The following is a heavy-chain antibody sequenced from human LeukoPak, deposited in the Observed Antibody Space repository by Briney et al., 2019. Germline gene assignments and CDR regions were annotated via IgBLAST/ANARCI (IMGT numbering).Heavy chain of an antibody. CDR1: GFTFSAYT. V-gene: IGHV3-30-3*01. D-gene: IGHD2-2*02. J-gene: IGHJ6*03. Sequence: PGRSLRLSCSASGFTFSAYTMHWVRQAPGKGLEWVAIVFYDGSNKYYADSVKGRFTISKDNSKNTLYLQMNSLTIEDTAVYFCARSPSGYCTDTSCYNNYSHYHMDVWGKGTTVTVSS. CDR3: ARSPSGYCTDTSCYNNYSHYHMDV. CDR2: VFYDGSNK.